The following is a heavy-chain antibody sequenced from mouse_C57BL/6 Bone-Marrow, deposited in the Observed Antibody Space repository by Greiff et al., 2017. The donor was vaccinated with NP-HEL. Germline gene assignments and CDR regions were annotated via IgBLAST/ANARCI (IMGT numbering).Heavy chain of an antibody. CDR1: YTFSRRLH. CDR3: SEDSAVYYCAWFYYGSSSRNAMDY. V-gene: IGHV1-87*01. D-gene: IGHD1-1*01. Sequence: VKLQQSGPELARPWASVKISCQAFYTFSRRLHFAIRDTNYWMQWVTQRPGQGLEWIGAIYPGNGGTSYNQKFKCKATLTADKSSSTAYMQLSSLTSEDSAVYYCAWFYYGSSSRNAMDYWGQGTSVTVSS. J-gene: IGHJ4*01. CDR2: GQGLEWIG.